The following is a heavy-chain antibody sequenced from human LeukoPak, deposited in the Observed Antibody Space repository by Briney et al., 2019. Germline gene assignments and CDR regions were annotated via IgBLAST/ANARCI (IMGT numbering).Heavy chain of an antibody. J-gene: IGHJ4*02. V-gene: IGHV3-30*02. D-gene: IGHD1-7*01. CDR2: IRYDGSNK. CDR3: AKAGKGITGTTAD. Sequence: GGCLRLSCAASGFTFSSYGMHWVRQAPGKGLEWVAFIRYDGSNKYYADSVKGRFTISRDNSKNTLYLQMNSLRAEDTAVYYCAKAGKGITGTTADWGQGTLVTVSS. CDR1: GFTFSSYG.